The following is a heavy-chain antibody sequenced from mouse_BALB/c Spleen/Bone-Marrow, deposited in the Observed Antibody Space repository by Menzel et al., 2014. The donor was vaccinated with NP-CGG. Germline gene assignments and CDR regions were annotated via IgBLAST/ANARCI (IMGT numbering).Heavy chain of an antibody. J-gene: IGHJ3*01. V-gene: IGHV3-8*02. CDR1: GDSITSGY. D-gene: IGHD1-1*01. CDR2: ISYSGST. CDR3: ASPLITTVVAPFAY. Sequence: EVQLQESGPSLVKPSQTLSLTCSVTGDSITSGYWNWIRKFPGNKLEYVGYISYSGSTYYNPSLKSRISITRDTSKNQYYLQLNSVTTEDTATYYCASPLITTVVAPFAYWGQGTLVTVSA.